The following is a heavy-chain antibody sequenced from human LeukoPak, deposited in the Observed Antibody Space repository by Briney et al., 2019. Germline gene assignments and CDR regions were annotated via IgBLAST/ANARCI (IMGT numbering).Heavy chain of an antibody. J-gene: IGHJ6*03. V-gene: IGHV4-39*01. CDR3: AYYYYYMDV. Sequence: SETLSLXCTVSGDSISSSSYYWGWIRQPPGKGLEWIGSIYYSGITYYNPSLKSRVTISVDTSKNQFSLKLSSVTAADTAVYYCAYYYYYMDVWGKGTTVTVSS. CDR1: GDSISSSSYY. CDR2: IYYSGIT.